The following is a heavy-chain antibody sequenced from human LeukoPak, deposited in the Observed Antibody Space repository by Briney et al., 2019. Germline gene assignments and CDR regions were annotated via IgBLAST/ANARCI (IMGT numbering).Heavy chain of an antibody. Sequence: SETLSLTCSVSGGSVSNYYWSWIRQPPGKGLEWIGYVYYTGSTNYNPSLKSRVTMFEDKSKNQFSLRLYSVTVADTAVYYCARRPDYNGMDVWGQGTTVTVSS. CDR1: GGSVSNYY. CDR2: VYYTGST. CDR3: ARRPDYNGMDV. V-gene: IGHV4-59*08. J-gene: IGHJ6*02.